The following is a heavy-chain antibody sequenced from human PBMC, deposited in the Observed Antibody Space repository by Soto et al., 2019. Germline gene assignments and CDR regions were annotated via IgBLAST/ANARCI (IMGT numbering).Heavy chain of an antibody. V-gene: IGHV4-31*03. CDR2: IYYSGST. Sequence: QVQLQESGPGLVKPSQTLSLTCTVSGGSISSGGYYWSWIRQHPGKGLEWIGYIYYSGSTYYNPSLKSRVXXSXDXXKNQFSLKLSSVTAADTAVYYCATIAAARYNWFDPWGQGTLVTVSS. CDR3: ATIAAARYNWFDP. D-gene: IGHD6-13*01. CDR1: GGSISSGGYY. J-gene: IGHJ5*02.